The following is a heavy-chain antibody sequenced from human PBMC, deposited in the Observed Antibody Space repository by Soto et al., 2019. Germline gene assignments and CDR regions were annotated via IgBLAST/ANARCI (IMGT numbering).Heavy chain of an antibody. D-gene: IGHD6-25*01. CDR2: INDDGSST. V-gene: IGHV3-74*03. J-gene: IGHJ5*02. CDR1: GYTFRRDW. CDR3: AREVIAATGTIRWFDP. Sequence: EVQLVESGGGLVQPGGSLRLSCAAFGYTFRRDWMHWVRQTPGKGPVWVSRINDDGSSTKYADSVKGRFTIARDNAKNTVFLQMSSLRAEDTAVYYCAREVIAATGTIRWFDPWGQGTLVTFSS.